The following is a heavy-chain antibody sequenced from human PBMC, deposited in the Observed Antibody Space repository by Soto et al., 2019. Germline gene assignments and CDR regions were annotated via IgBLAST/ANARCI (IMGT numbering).Heavy chain of an antibody. CDR2: ISYDGNKK. CDR3: VASELSFDY. Sequence: QVQLVESGGGVVQPGRSLRLSCAASGFNFSSYVMHWVRQPPGKGLEWVAIISYDGNKKQYADSVKGRFTISRDNSKNTLYLQMNSLRDEDTAVYHCVASELSFDYWGQGTLVTVSS. D-gene: IGHD3-16*02. CDR1: GFNFSSYV. J-gene: IGHJ4*02. V-gene: IGHV3-30*03.